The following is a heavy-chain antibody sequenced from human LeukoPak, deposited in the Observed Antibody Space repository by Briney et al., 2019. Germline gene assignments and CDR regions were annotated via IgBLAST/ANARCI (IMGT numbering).Heavy chain of an antibody. D-gene: IGHD1-26*01. V-gene: IGHV4-4*09. CDR1: GGSISSYY. CDR3: ASSSGSYSVPLSFDY. Sequence: SENLSLTCTVSGGSISSYYWSWIRQPPGKGLEWIGYIYTSGSTNYNPSLKSRVTISVDTSKNQFSLKLSSVTAADTAVYYCASSSGSYSVPLSFDYWGQGTLVTVS. J-gene: IGHJ4*02. CDR2: IYTSGST.